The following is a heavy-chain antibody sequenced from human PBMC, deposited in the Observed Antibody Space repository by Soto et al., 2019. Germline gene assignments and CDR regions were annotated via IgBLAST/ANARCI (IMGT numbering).Heavy chain of an antibody. Sequence: WGTLRLSFLPAGFTFITSFMGWVRQARGMWLEWVATINQHGGGSYYVDSVEVRFTISRDNAKDSLYLQMNSLRGEDTAVYYCARYFRGSGRYFFGYWGQGTLVTISS. D-gene: IGHD6-19*01. V-gene: IGHV3-7*03. CDR3: ARYFRGSGRYFFGY. J-gene: IGHJ4*02. CDR2: INQHGGGS. CDR1: GFTFITSF.